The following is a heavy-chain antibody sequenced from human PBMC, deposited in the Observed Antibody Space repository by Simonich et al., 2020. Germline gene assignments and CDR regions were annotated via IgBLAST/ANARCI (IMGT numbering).Heavy chain of an antibody. V-gene: IGHV3-48*03. Sequence: EVQLVESGGGLVQPGGSLRLSCAASGFTFSSYEMNWVRQAPGKGLEWVSYISSSGSTIYYADSVKGRFTISRDNAKNTLYLQMNRLRAQDTAGYYCARDFRLQLVEIGTYYYYGMDVWGQGTTVTVSS. D-gene: IGHD6-6*01. CDR2: ISSSGSTI. CDR1: GFTFSSYE. J-gene: IGHJ6*02. CDR3: ARDFRLQLVEIGTYYYYGMDV.